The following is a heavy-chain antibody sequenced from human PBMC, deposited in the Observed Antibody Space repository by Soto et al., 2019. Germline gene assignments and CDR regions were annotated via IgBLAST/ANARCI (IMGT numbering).Heavy chain of an antibody. CDR1: GYTFTSYD. D-gene: IGHD6-6*01. CDR2: MNPNSGNT. Sequence: ASVKVSCKASGYTFTSYDINWVRQATGQGLEWMGWMNPNSGNTGYAQKFQGRVTMTRNTSISTAYMELSSLRSEDTAVYYCARDYRCIAARARWFGYWGQGALVTVSS. CDR3: ARDYRCIAARARWFGY. J-gene: IGHJ4*02. V-gene: IGHV1-8*01.